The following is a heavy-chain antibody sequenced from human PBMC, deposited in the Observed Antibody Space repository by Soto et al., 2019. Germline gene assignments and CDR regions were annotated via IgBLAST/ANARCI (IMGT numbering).Heavy chain of an antibody. CDR1: GYTFTTYA. D-gene: IGHD6-6*01. J-gene: IGHJ6*03. CDR2: INAGNGNK. V-gene: IGHV1-3*01. Sequence: QVQLVQSGAEVKEPGASVQVSCRASGYTFTTYALHWVRQAPGQRLEWMGWINAGNGNKKYSQKFQGRVTTTRDTSASTAFMELSSLRSEDKAVYYCAGDSAYSSSCYYYYMDVWGKGTTVTVSS. CDR3: AGDSAYSSSCYYYYMDV.